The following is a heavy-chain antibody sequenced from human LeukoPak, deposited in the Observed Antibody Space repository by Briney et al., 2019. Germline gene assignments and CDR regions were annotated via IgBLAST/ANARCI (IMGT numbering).Heavy chain of an antibody. CDR2: ISWNSGSI. Sequence: GGSLRLSCAASGFTFDDYAMHWVRQAPGKGLEWVSGISWNSGSIGYADSVKGRFTISRDNSKNTLYLQMNSLRAEDTAVYYCAKWEPGYSSSWSFDYWGQGTLVTVSS. CDR3: AKWEPGYSSSWSFDY. CDR1: GFTFDDYA. V-gene: IGHV3-9*01. J-gene: IGHJ4*02. D-gene: IGHD6-13*01.